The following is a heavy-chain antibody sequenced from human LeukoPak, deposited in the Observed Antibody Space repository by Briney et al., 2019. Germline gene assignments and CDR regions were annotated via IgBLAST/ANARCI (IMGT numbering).Heavy chain of an antibody. CDR3: ASNRYGFGDYGGDY. V-gene: IGHV3-33*08. D-gene: IGHD3-10*01. Sequence: GRSLRLSCTASGFTFSSYGMHWVRQAPGKGLEWVAVIWYDGSNKYYADSVKGRFTISRDNSKNTLSLQMNSLRAEDTAVYYCASNRYGFGDYGGDYWGQGTLVTVSS. CDR2: IWYDGSNK. CDR1: GFTFSSYG. J-gene: IGHJ4*02.